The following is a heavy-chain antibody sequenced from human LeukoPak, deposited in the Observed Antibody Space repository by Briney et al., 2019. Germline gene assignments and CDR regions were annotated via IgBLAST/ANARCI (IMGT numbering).Heavy chain of an antibody. CDR3: ARDYGSGSYYYCMDV. Sequence: ASVKVSCKASGYTFTGYYMHWVRQAPGQGLEWMGWINPNSGGTNYAQKFQGRVTMTRDTSISTAYMELSRLRSDDTAVYYCARDYGSGSYYYCMDVWGQGTTVTVSS. V-gene: IGHV1-2*02. CDR2: INPNSGGT. J-gene: IGHJ6*02. D-gene: IGHD3-10*01. CDR1: GYTFTGYY.